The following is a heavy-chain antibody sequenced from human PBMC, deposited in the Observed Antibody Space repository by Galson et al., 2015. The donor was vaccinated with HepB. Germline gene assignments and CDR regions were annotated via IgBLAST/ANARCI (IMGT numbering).Heavy chain of an antibody. Sequence: SLRLSCAASGFTFSSYWMSWVRQAPGKGLEWVANIKQDGSEKYYVDSVKGRFTISRDNAKNSLYLQMNSLRAEDTAVYHCARAEYSSSSLMYYYYYYMDVWGKGTTVTVSS. J-gene: IGHJ6*03. CDR2: IKQDGSEK. CDR1: GFTFSSYW. V-gene: IGHV3-7*01. CDR3: ARAEYSSSSLMYYYYYYMDV. D-gene: IGHD6-6*01.